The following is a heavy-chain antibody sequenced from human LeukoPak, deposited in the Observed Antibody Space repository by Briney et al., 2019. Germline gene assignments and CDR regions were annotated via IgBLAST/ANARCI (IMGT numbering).Heavy chain of an antibody. Sequence: GGSLRLSCTASGFTFGDYAMNWFRQAPGKGLEWVGSIRSKAYGGTTEYAASVKGRFTISRDDSKSIAYLQMNSLKTEDTAVYYCSKYSSSSNFYYGMDVWGQGTTVTVTS. CDR1: GFTFGDYA. V-gene: IGHV3-49*03. J-gene: IGHJ6*02. D-gene: IGHD6-6*01. CDR2: IRSKAYGGTT. CDR3: SKYSSSSNFYYGMDV.